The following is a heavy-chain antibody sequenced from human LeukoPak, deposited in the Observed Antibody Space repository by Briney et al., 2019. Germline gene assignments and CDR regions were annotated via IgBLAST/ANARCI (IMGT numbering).Heavy chain of an antibody. CDR2: IYSVGST. Sequence: GGSLRLSCAASGFTVSSNYMSWVRQAPGKGLEWVSVIYSVGSTYYADSVKGRFTISRDNSENTLYLQMHSLRVEDTAVYYCARLDTSGWSSAEYFQDWGQGTLVTVSS. D-gene: IGHD6-19*01. CDR1: GFTVSSNY. V-gene: IGHV3-53*01. CDR3: ARLDTSGWSSAEYFQD. J-gene: IGHJ1*01.